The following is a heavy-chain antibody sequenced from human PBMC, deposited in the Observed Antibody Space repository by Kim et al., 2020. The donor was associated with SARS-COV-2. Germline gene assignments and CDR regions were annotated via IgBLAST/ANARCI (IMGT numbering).Heavy chain of an antibody. CDR3: ARVLDTAMVTTYYGMDV. Sequence: FQGRVTITADESTSTAYMELSSLRSEDTAVYYCARVLDTAMVTTYYGMDVWGQGTTVTVSS. V-gene: IGHV1-69*01. J-gene: IGHJ6*02. D-gene: IGHD5-18*01.